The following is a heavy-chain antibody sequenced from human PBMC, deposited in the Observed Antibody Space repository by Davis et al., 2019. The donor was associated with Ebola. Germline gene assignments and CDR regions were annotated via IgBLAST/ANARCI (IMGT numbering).Heavy chain of an antibody. Sequence: MPSETLSLTCTVSGGSVSSDSYYWSWIRQPPEKGLEWVGYIYYSGSTNCNPSLKSRVTISVDTSKNQFSLKLSSVTAADTAVYYCARESFTSGNYYTGYYYYGMDVWGQGTTVTVSS. D-gene: IGHD3-10*01. CDR3: ARESFTSGNYYTGYYYYGMDV. J-gene: IGHJ6*02. V-gene: IGHV4-61*01. CDR1: GGSVSSDSYY. CDR2: IYYSGST.